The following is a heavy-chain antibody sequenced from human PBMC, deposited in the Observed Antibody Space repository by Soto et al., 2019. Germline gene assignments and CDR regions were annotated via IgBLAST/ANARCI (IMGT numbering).Heavy chain of an antibody. V-gene: IGHV1-18*01. J-gene: IGHJ4*02. CDR2: ISGYDGNT. CDR1: GFTLNDFG. D-gene: IGHD3-10*01. Sequence: ASVKVSCKASGFTLNDFGVSWVRQAPGQGLEWMGWISGYDGNTNFAQKYEGRVTMTIDSSTSTAYMELRNLRSDDTAMYYCAREKWFGQTPFDSWGQGTLVTVSP. CDR3: AREKWFGQTPFDS.